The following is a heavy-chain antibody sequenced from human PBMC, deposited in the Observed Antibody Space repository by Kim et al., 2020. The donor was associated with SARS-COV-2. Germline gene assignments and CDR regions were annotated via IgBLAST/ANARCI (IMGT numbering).Heavy chain of an antibody. CDR2: ISYDERNK. CDR3: ARSRYNWHYYYYAMDV. J-gene: IGHJ6*02. V-gene: IGHV3-30*04. Sequence: GGSLRLSCAASGFTFSDYAMHWVRQAPGKGLGWVAIISYDERNKYYIDSVKGRFTISRDNSMNTLYLQMNSLRPEDTAVYYCARSRYNWHYYYYAMDVWGQGTTVTVSS. CDR1: GFTFSDYA. D-gene: IGHD1-1*01.